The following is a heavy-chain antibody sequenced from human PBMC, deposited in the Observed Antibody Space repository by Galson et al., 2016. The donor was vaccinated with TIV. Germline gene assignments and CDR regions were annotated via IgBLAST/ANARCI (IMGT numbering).Heavy chain of an antibody. CDR3: ARVQWGSSSVSYYYHLDV. V-gene: IGHV4-34*01. CDR1: GGSVSGYY. D-gene: IGHD3-16*01. CDR2: INHFRSS. J-gene: IGHJ6*03. Sequence: ETLSLTCGVYGGSVSGYYWGWFRQPPGKGLEWIGEINHFRSSNYNPSLRSRLTISIDTPKKQFSLRLRSVTAADTAVYYCARVQWGSSSVSYYYHLDVWGKGTTVIVSS.